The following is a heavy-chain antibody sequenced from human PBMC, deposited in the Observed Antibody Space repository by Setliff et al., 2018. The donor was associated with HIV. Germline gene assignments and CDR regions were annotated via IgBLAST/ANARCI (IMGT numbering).Heavy chain of an antibody. Sequence: ASVKVSCKTSGNTFARQSHDLHWVRQVPGQGLEWMGWINLVTGKTAYLQKFQGRVTITRDTSASTAYMEMSSLSSEDTALYFCARTDYDSGKSVLDSWGQGTLVTVSS. D-gene: IGHD3-10*01. V-gene: IGHV1-3*01. CDR1: GNTFARQSHD. J-gene: IGHJ5*01. CDR2: INLVTGKT. CDR3: ARTDYDSGKSVLDS.